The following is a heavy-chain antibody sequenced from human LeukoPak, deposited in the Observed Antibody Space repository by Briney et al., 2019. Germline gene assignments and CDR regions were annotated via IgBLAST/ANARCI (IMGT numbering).Heavy chain of an antibody. CDR3: ARRTKAVAGSRFDP. V-gene: IGHV7-4-1*02. D-gene: IGHD6-19*01. Sequence: ASVKVSCKASGYTFTSYAMNWVRQAPGQGLEWMEWINTNTGNPTYAQGFTGRFVFPLDTSVSTAYLQISSLKAEDTAVYYCARRTKAVAGSRFDPWGQGTLVTVSS. CDR2: INTNTGNP. J-gene: IGHJ5*02. CDR1: GYTFTSYA.